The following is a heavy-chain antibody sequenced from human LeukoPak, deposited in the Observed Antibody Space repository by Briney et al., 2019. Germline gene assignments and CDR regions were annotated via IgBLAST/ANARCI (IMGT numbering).Heavy chain of an antibody. CDR3: ARSSGTYLIDY. Sequence: SETLSLTCAASGGSINTSNWWSWVRRPPGKGLEWIGEIYHSGSTNYNPSLRSRVTISVDKSKNHFSLRLSSVTAADTAVYYCARSSGTYLIDYWGQGTLVTVSS. D-gene: IGHD1-26*01. V-gene: IGHV4-4*02. CDR2: IYHSGST. CDR1: GGSINTSNW. J-gene: IGHJ4*02.